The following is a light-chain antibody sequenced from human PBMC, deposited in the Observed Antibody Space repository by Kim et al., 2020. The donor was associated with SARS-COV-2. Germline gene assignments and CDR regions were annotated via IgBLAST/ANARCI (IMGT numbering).Light chain of an antibody. Sequence: LSPGERATLSCRASLTVTNRYLAWYQQKPGQTPRLLIYGASSRGSGIPDRGRGSGSGTDFTLTISGLETEDSAMYYCQQYGSSPITVGQGTRLEIK. CDR2: GAS. J-gene: IGKJ5*01. CDR3: QQYGSSPIT. V-gene: IGKV3-20*01. CDR1: LTVTNRY.